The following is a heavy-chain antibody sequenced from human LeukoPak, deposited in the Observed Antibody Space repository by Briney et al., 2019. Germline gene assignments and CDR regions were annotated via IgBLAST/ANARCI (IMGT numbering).Heavy chain of an antibody. D-gene: IGHD3-16*02. Sequence: SETLSLTCAVYGGSFSGYYWSWIRQPPGKGLEWIGEINHSGSTNYNPSLKSRVTISVDTSKNQFSLKLSSVTAADTAVYYCAREDYVWGSYRLYFDYWGQGTLVTVSS. J-gene: IGHJ4*02. CDR2: INHSGST. V-gene: IGHV4-34*01. CDR3: AREDYVWGSYRLYFDY. CDR1: GGSFSGYY.